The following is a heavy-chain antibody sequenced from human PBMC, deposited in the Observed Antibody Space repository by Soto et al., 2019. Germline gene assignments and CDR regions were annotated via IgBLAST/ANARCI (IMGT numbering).Heavy chain of an antibody. V-gene: IGHV4-39*01. D-gene: IGHD3-3*01. CDR2: IYYSGST. Sequence: QLQLQESGPGLVKPSETLSLTCTVSGGSISSSSYYRGWIRQPPGKGLEWIGSIYYSGSTYYNPSLKSRVTISVDTSKNQFSLKLSSVTAADTAVYYCARHNYDFWSGYSRRPWFDPWGQGTLVTVSS. J-gene: IGHJ5*02. CDR1: GGSISSSSYY. CDR3: ARHNYDFWSGYSRRPWFDP.